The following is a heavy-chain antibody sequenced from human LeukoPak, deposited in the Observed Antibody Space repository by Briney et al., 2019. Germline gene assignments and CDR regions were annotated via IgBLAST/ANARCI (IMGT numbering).Heavy chain of an antibody. CDR3: ARGPDYSTSYAANWFDP. CDR1: GGSTSSSPYY. Sequence: KPSETLSLTCTVSGGSTSSSPYYWGWVRQPPGKGLEWIASIYRSGSTFYDPSLKSRVTVSIDTSKNQFSLRLNSVTSADTAVYFCARGPDYSTSYAANWFDPWGQGTLVTVSS. D-gene: IGHD6-13*01. V-gene: IGHV4-39*01. J-gene: IGHJ5*02. CDR2: IYRSGST.